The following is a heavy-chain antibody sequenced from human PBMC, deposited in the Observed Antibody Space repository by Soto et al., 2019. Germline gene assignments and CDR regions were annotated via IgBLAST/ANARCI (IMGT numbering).Heavy chain of an antibody. J-gene: IGHJ4*02. D-gene: IGHD2-21*02. Sequence: VGSLRLSCAASGFTFSSYEMNWVRQAPGKGLEWVSYISSSGSTIYYADSVKGRFTISRANAKNSLYLQMNSLRAEDTAVYYCARNGPSYCGGDCPYYWGQGTLVSVSS. CDR3: ARNGPSYCGGDCPYY. CDR1: GFTFSSYE. CDR2: ISSSGSTI. V-gene: IGHV3-48*03.